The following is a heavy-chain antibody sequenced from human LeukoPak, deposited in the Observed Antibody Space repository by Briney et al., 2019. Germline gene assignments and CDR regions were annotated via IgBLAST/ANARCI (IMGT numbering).Heavy chain of an antibody. CDR3: ARPVVVVAAPFNWFDP. J-gene: IGHJ5*02. D-gene: IGHD2-15*01. Sequence: SETLSLTCTVSGGSISSSSYYWGWIRQPAGKRLEWIGSIYYSGSTYYNPSLKSRVTISVDTSKNQFSLKLSSVTAADTAVYYCARPVVVVAAPFNWFDPWGQGTLVTASS. V-gene: IGHV4-39*01. CDR1: GGSISSSSYY. CDR2: IYYSGST.